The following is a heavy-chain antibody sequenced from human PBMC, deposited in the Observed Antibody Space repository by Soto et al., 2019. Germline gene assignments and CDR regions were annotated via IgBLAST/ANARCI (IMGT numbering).Heavy chain of an antibody. Sequence: QVQLQESGPGLVKPSQTLSLTCTVSGGSISSGGYYWSWIRQHPGKGLEWIGYIYYSGSTYYNPSLNSRVTISVDTSKNQCSLKLSSVTAADTAVYYCARADSSSWYANWFDPWGQGTLVTVSS. CDR1: GGSISSGGYY. CDR2: IYYSGST. J-gene: IGHJ5*02. CDR3: ARADSSSWYANWFDP. V-gene: IGHV4-31*03. D-gene: IGHD6-13*01.